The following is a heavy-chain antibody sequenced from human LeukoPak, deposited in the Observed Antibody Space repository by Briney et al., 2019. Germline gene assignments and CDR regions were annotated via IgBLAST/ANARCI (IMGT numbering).Heavy chain of an antibody. CDR2: VKPNGGDT. J-gene: IGHJ4*02. V-gene: IGHV1-2*02. CDR3: AQGADFWSGYNDY. Sequence: ASVKVSCKSSGYSFAGYHMHWVRQAPGQGLEWMGWVKPNGGDTNYAQKFQGRVTMTRDTSVSTAYMELSGLRSDDTAVYYCAQGADFWSGYNDYWGQGTLVSVSS. D-gene: IGHD3-3*01. CDR1: GYSFAGYH.